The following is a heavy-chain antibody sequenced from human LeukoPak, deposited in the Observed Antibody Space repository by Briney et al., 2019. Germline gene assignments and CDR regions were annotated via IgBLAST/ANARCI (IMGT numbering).Heavy chain of an antibody. D-gene: IGHD1-14*01. V-gene: IGHV3-21*01. CDR3: ARRTPGLFDY. J-gene: IGHJ4*02. CDR1: GSTFSSYS. CDR2: ISSSSSYI. Sequence: PGGSLRLSCAAPGSTFSSYSMNWVRQAPGKGLEWVSSISSSSSYIYYADSVKGRFTISRDNAKNSLYLQMNSLRAEDTAVYYCARRTPGLFDYWGQGTLVTVSS.